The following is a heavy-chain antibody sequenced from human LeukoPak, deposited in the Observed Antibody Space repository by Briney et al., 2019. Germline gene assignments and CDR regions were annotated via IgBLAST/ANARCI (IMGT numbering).Heavy chain of an antibody. CDR1: GDSISSTNYY. J-gene: IGHJ5*02. Sequence: PSDTLSLTCTVSGDSISSTNYYWGWIRQPPGKGLEWIGSTYYSGSTYYNPSLKSRVTISVDTSKNQFSLKLSSVTAADTAVYYCARAKPFARQLISWFDPWGQGTLVTVSS. CDR3: ARAKPFARQLISWFDP. CDR2: TYYSGST. V-gene: IGHV4-39*07. D-gene: IGHD3-10*01.